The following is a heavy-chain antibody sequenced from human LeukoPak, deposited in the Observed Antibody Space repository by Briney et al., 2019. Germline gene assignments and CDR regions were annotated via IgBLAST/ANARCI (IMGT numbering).Heavy chain of an antibody. Sequence: SGGSLRLSCAASGFTFDDYAMHWVRQAPGKGLEWVSGISWNSGSIGYADSVKGRLTISRDNAKNSLYLQMNSLRAEDTALYYCAKSGYSSSWYDYLRYRGQGTLVTVSS. V-gene: IGHV3-9*01. CDR2: ISWNSGSI. D-gene: IGHD6-13*01. CDR1: GFTFDDYA. CDR3: AKSGYSSSWYDYLRY. J-gene: IGHJ4*02.